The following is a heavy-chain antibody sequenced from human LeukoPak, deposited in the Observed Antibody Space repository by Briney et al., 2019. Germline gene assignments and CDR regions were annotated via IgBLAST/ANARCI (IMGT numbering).Heavy chain of an antibody. CDR3: ARGVTMSRGYFDL. V-gene: IGHV3-21*04. CDR2: ISSSSAFI. J-gene: IGHJ2*01. D-gene: IGHD2-21*02. Sequence: PGGSLRLSCAASGFTFSTYGMNWVRQAPGKGLEWVSYISSSSAFIYYADSVKGRFTISRDNAKNSLYLQMSSLRPEDTAFYYCARGVTMSRGYFDLWGRGTLVTVSS. CDR1: GFTFSTYG.